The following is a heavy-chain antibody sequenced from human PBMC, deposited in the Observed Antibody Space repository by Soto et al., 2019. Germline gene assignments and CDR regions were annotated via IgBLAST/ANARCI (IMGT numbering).Heavy chain of an antibody. CDR3: AREVVTTKWYFDN. V-gene: IGHV3-30-3*01. J-gene: IGHJ4*02. CDR2: ISSDGSIE. CDR1: GFTFNRHS. D-gene: IGHD1-1*01. Sequence: QAQVMESGGGVVQPGGSMRLSPVSSGFTFNRHSMHWFRQAPGKRLEWVAVISSDGSIEVYGDSVRGRFTISSDNSKNTLYLQMNSLRSEDTAVYYCAREVVTTKWYFDNWGSGFLVTVSS.